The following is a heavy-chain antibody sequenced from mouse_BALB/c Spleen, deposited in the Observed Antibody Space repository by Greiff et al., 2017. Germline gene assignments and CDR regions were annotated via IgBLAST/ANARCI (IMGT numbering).Heavy chain of an antibody. V-gene: IGHV14-4*02. CDR2: LDPETGDT. CDR3: NARSFDY. CDR1: GFNIKDYY. Sequence: EVQLQQSGAELVRSGASVKLSCTASGFNIKDYYMHWVNQRPEQGLEWVGWLDPETGDTEYAPKFQGKATMTADTTSNTAYLQLSSLTSEDTAVYYGNARSFDYWGQGTSRMVAS. J-gene: IGHJ2*03.